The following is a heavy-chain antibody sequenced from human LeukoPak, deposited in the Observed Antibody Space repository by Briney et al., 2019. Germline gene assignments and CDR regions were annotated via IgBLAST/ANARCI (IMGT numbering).Heavy chain of an antibody. CDR2: TIPIFGTA. CDR3: ARSTTPNENEYFEH. V-gene: IGHV1-69*05. CDR1: GGTFSSYA. J-gene: IGHJ1*01. D-gene: IGHD2/OR15-2a*01. Sequence: SVKVSCKASGGTFSSYAISWVRQAPGQGLEWMGGTIPIFGTANYAQKFQGRVTMTRDTSMSTAYMELSRLRSDDTAVYYCARSTTPNENEYFEHWGQGTLVTVSS.